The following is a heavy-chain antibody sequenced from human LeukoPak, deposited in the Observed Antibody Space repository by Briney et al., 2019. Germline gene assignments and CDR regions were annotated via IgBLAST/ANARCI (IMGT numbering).Heavy chain of an antibody. J-gene: IGHJ4*02. CDR3: ARETYSSGWYDVD. D-gene: IGHD6-19*01. CDR2: ISSSSYI. V-gene: IGHV3-21*01. Sequence: KTGGSLRLSCAASGFTFSSYSMNWVRQAPGKGLEWVSSISSSSYIYYADSVKGRFTISRDNAKNSLYLQMNSLRAEDTAVYYCARETYSSGWYDVDWGQGTLVTVSS. CDR1: GFTFSSYS.